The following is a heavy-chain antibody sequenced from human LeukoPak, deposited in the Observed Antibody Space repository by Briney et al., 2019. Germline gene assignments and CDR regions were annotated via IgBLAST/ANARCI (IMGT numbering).Heavy chain of an antibody. CDR1: GYTFKNYD. J-gene: IGHJ4*02. D-gene: IGHD1-26*01. V-gene: IGHV1-8*02. Sequence: ASVKVSCKASGYTFKNYDINWVRQATGQGLEWMGWMNPNSGNTGFAQKFQGRVTMTRDTSISTAYMELSRLRSDDTAVYYCARGGSDYWGQGTLVTVSS. CDR2: MNPNSGNT. CDR3: ARGGSDY.